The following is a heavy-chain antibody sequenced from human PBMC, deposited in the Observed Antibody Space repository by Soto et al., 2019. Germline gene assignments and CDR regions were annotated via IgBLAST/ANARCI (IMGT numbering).Heavy chain of an antibody. D-gene: IGHD2-21*02. CDR1: GDSVTTGGYY. CDR3: ATPPPYCGGDCYSLYFHH. J-gene: IGHJ1*01. Sequence: TSETLSLTCTVSGDSVTTGGYYWSWIRHHAGKGLEWTGYISDRGTTDYNPSLRSRITISVDTSKNQFSLTLNSVIAADTAVYFCATPPPYCGGDCYSLYFHHWGQGTWVTVSS. V-gene: IGHV4-31*03. CDR2: ISDRGTT.